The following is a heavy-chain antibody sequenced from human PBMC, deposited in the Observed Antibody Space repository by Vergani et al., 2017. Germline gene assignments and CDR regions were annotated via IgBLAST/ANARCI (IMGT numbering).Heavy chain of an antibody. V-gene: IGHV3-7*01. Sequence: EVQLVESGGGLVQPGGSLRLSCAASGFTFSSYWMSWVRQAPGKGLEWVAKIKQDGSDKYYVDSVKGRFTMSRDNAKNSLYLQMNSLRAEDTAVYYCERALRGWGATKYWDQGTLVVFSS. D-gene: IGHD1-26*01. J-gene: IGHJ4*02. CDR2: IKQDGSDK. CDR1: GFTFSSYW. CDR3: ERALRGWGATKY.